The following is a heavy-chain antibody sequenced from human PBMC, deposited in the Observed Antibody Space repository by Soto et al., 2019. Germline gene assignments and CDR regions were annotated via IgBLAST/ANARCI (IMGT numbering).Heavy chain of an antibody. J-gene: IGHJ4*02. Sequence: QVQLVQSGAEVKTPGSSLKVSCKASGGTFGNSGVSWVRQAPGQGPEWMGGIIPIFDTTNYAQKFQGRVTISADGSTSYTQLSSLGPEHTAVYYWARAPLLPAETLHENYFDGWGQGTQGTFSS. CDR2: IIPIFDTT. V-gene: IGHV1-69*12. CDR3: ARAPLLPAETLHENYFDG. D-gene: IGHD2-15*01. CDR1: GGTFGNSG.